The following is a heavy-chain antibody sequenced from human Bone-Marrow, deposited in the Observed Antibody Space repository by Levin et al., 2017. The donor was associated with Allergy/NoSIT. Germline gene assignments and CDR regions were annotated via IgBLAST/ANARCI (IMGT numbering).Heavy chain of an antibody. V-gene: IGHV1-69*06. CDR2: IIPIFGTA. J-gene: IGHJ4*02. Sequence: KISCKASGGTFSSYAISWVRQAPGQGLEWMGGIIPIFGTANYAQKFQGRVTITADKSTSTGYMELSSLRSEDTAVYYCSGGGWVQGVIGLDYWGQGTLVTVSS. D-gene: IGHD3-10*01. CDR1: GGTFSSYA. CDR3: SGGGWVQGVIGLDY.